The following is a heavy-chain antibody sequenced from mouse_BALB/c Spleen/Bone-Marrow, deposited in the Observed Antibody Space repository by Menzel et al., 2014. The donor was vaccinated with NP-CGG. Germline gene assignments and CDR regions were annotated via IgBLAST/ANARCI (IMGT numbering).Heavy chain of an antibody. D-gene: IGHD1-1*01. J-gene: IGHJ4*01. CDR2: IHYSGST. Sequence: EVQLVESGPDLVKPSQSLSLTCTVTGYSITSGYSWHWIRQLPGNKLEWMGYIHYSGSTNYNPSLKSRISITRDTSKNQFFLQLNSVTTEDTATYYCARITTVVARYAMDYWGQGTSVTVSS. V-gene: IGHV3-1*02. CDR1: GYSITSGYS. CDR3: ARITTVVARYAMDY.